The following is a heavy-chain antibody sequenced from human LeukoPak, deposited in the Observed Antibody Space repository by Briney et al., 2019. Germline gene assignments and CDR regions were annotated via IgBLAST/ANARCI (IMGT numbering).Heavy chain of an antibody. D-gene: IGHD6-13*01. Sequence: ASVKVSCKASGYTFTSYDINWGRQATGQGREWRGWMNPNRGNTGYAQKFQGRVTMSRHTSISTASMELSSLRSEATAVSYCARASSSWLGYYYYYMDVWGKGTTVTVSS. CDR1: GYTFTSYD. J-gene: IGHJ6*03. V-gene: IGHV1-8*01. CDR2: MNPNRGNT. CDR3: ARASSSWLGYYYYYMDV.